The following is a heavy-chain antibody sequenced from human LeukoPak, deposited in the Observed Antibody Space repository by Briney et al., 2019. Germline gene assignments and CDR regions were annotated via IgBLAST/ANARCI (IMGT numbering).Heavy chain of an antibody. V-gene: IGHV3-74*01. CDR2: INSDGSST. Sequence: PGGSLRLSCAASGFTSSSHWMHWVRQAPGKGLVWVSRINSDGSSTHYAADVQGRFTVSRDNAKNTLYLQMNSLRAEDTAVYHCARGAGNAGFDPWGQGSLASVSS. J-gene: IGHJ5*02. D-gene: IGHD2-2*01. CDR3: ARGAGNAGFDP. CDR1: GFTSSSHW.